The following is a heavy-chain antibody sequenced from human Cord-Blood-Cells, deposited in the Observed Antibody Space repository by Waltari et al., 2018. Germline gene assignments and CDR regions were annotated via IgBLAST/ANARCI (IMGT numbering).Heavy chain of an antibody. J-gene: IGHJ4*02. CDR2: INPNSGGT. D-gene: IGHD6-13*01. Sequence: QVQLVQSGAEVKKPGASVTVSCKASGYTFTGYYMHWVRQAPGQGLAWMGRINPNSGGTNYAQKLQGRVTMTRDTSISTAYMELSRLRSDDTAVYYCARGTIAAAGNCDYWGQGTLVTVSS. CDR3: ARGTIAAAGNCDY. CDR1: GYTFTGYY. V-gene: IGHV1-2*06.